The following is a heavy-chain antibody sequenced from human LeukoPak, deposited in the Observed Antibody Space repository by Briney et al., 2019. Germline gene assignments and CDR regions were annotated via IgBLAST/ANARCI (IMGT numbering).Heavy chain of an antibody. Sequence: SETLSLTCVAYGLSFSGYYWSWIRQPPGKGLEWIGEINHSGGTNYNPSLKSRVTISVDTSKNQFSLKLSSVTAADTAVYYCARGLYYDSSSSTPKGREYYFDYWGQGTLVTVSS. CDR2: INHSGGT. CDR1: GLSFSGYY. J-gene: IGHJ4*02. V-gene: IGHV4-34*01. CDR3: ARGLYYDSSSSTPKGREYYFDY. D-gene: IGHD3-22*01.